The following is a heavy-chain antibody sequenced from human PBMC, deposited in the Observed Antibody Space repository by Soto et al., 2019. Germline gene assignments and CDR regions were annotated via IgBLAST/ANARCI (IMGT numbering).Heavy chain of an antibody. Sequence: EVQLVESGGGLVKPGGSLRLSCAASGFTFSSYSMNWVRQAPGKGLEWVSSISSSSSYIYYADSVKGRFTISRDNAKNSLYLQMISLRAEDTAVYYCARGRVAVVDVAWGQGTLVTVSS. V-gene: IGHV3-21*01. CDR2: ISSSSSYI. D-gene: IGHD2-15*01. J-gene: IGHJ4*02. CDR3: ARGRVAVVDVA. CDR1: GFTFSSYS.